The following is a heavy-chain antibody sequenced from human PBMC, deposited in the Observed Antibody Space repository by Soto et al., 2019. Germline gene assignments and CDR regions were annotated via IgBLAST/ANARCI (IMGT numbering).Heavy chain of an antibody. J-gene: IGHJ3*02. Sequence: EVQLLESGGGLVQPGGSLRLSCVASGFSFSSYAMTWVRQAPGKGLEWVSVISGSDGSTYYADSVKGRFTISRDNSKNTLYLQMNSLRAEDTAVYYCARDRSDSLNSFDAFDIWGQGTMVTVSS. D-gene: IGHD3-22*01. CDR2: ISGSDGST. V-gene: IGHV3-23*01. CDR3: ARDRSDSLNSFDAFDI. CDR1: GFSFSSYA.